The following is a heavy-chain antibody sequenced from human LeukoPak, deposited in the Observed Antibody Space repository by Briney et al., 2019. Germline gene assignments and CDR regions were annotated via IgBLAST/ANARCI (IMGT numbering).Heavy chain of an antibody. V-gene: IGHV4-39*07. J-gene: IGHJ4*02. CDR1: GGSISISSYY. D-gene: IGHD1-26*01. CDR3: ARDISGSYYRGFDY. CDR2: IYYSGST. Sequence: PSETPSLTCTVSGGSISISSYYWGWIRQPPGKGLEWIGSIYYSGSTYYNPSLKSRVTISVDTSKNQFSLKLSSVTAADTAVYYCARDISGSYYRGFDYWGQGTLVTVSS.